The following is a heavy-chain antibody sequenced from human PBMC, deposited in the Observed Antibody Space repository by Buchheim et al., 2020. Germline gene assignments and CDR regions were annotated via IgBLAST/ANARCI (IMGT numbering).Heavy chain of an antibody. Sequence: EVQLVESGGGLVQPGGSLRLSCAASGFTFSSYWMSWVRQAPGKGLEWVANIKQDGSEKYYVDSVKGRFTISRDNVKNSLYLQMNSLRAEDTAVYYCGTHGLRFLEWIDYWGQGTL. D-gene: IGHD3-3*01. CDR3: GTHGLRFLEWIDY. CDR2: IKQDGSEK. J-gene: IGHJ4*02. V-gene: IGHV3-7*01. CDR1: GFTFSSYW.